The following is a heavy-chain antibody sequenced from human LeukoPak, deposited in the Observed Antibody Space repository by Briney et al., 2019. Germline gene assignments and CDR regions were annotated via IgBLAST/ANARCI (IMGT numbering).Heavy chain of an antibody. CDR1: GYTFNGYY. CDR2: INPKSGGT. CDR3: AREGPTYNWKRDWFDP. D-gene: IGHD1-20*01. V-gene: IGHV1-2*02. Sequence: AASVKVSCKASGYTFNGYYMHWVRQAPGQGLEWMGWINPKSGGTNYAQKFQGRVTMTRDTSISTAYMELSRLRSDDTAVYYCAREGPTYNWKRDWFDPWGQGTLVTVSS. J-gene: IGHJ5*02.